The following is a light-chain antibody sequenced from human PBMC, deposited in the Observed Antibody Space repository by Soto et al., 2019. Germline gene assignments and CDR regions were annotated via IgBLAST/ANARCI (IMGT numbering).Light chain of an antibody. V-gene: IGKV1-39*01. J-gene: IGKJ1*01. Sequence: DIQLTQSPSSLYASVGDRVTITCRASHSISSYLNWYQQKPGKAPKLLIFAASSLPSGVPSRFSGSGSGTDFTLTISSLQPEDFATYYCQQSYSTPKTFGQGTKVDIK. CDR1: HSISSY. CDR2: AAS. CDR3: QQSYSTPKT.